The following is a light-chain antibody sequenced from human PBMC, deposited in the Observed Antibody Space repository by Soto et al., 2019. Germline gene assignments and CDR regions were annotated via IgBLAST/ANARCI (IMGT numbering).Light chain of an antibody. CDR1: QSVGSN. J-gene: IGKJ2*01. CDR2: GAS. Sequence: EIVMTQSPATLSESPGERATLCCGASQSVGSNLAWYQQKPGQAPRLLIYGASTRATGIPVRFSGSGSGTEFTLTISSLQSEDFAVYYCQQYNNWPYTFGQGTKLEIK. V-gene: IGKV3-15*01. CDR3: QQYNNWPYT.